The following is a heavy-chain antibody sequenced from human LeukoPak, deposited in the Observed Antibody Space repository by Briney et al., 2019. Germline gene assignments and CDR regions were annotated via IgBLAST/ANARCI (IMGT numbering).Heavy chain of an antibody. J-gene: IGHJ4*02. CDR2: IRYDGSNK. D-gene: IGHD4-17*01. CDR3: AKDPTTDYGDYVDY. CDR1: GFTFSSYG. Sequence: GGSLRLTCAASGFTFSSYGMHWVRQAPGKGLEWVAFIRYDGSNKYYADSVKGRFTISRDNSKNTLYLQMNSLRAEDTAVYYCAKDPTTDYGDYVDYWGQGTLVTVSS. V-gene: IGHV3-30*02.